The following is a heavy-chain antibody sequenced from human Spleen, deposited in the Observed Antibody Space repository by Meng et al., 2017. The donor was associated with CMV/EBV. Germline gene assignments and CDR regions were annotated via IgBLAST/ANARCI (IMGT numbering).Heavy chain of an antibody. CDR3: ARLIQLWSWRYYYGMDV. J-gene: IGHJ6*02. CDR1: GGSVSSGSYY. CDR2: IYYSGST. D-gene: IGHD5-18*01. V-gene: IGHV4-61*01. Sequence: SETLSLTCTVSGGSVSSGSYYWSWIRQPPGKGLEWIGYIYYSGSTNYNPSLKSRVTISVDTSKNQFSLKLSSVTAADTAVYYCARLIQLWSWRYYYGMDVWGQGTTVTVSS.